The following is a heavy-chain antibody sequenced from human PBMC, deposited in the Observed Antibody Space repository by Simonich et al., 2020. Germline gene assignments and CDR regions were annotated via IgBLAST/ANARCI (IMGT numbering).Heavy chain of an antibody. CDR2: ISIRSSYI. J-gene: IGHJ4*02. CDR3: ARANERDY. D-gene: IGHD1-1*01. Sequence: EVQLVESGGGLVKPGGSLRLSCAASGFTFSSYSMNWVRQAPWKGLRWVSPISIRSSYIYHADSVKGRYTISRDNAKNSLYLQMNSLRAEDPAVYYCARANERDYWGQGTLVTVSS. V-gene: IGHV3-21*01. CDR1: GFTFSSYS.